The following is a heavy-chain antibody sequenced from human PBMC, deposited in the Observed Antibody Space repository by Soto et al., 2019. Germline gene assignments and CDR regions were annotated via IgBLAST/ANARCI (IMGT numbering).Heavy chain of an antibody. V-gene: IGHV1-2*02. D-gene: IGHD2-15*01. Sequence: GASVKVSCKASGYTFTGYYMHWVRQAPGQGLEWMGWINPNSSGTNYAQKFQGRVTMTRDTSISTAYMELSRLRSDDTAVYYWARTVVVVAAFDYWGQGTLVTVSS. CDR3: ARTVVVVAAFDY. CDR1: GYTFTGYY. J-gene: IGHJ4*02. CDR2: INPNSSGT.